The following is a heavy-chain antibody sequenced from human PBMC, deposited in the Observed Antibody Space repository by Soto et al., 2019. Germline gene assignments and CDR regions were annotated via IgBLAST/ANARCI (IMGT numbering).Heavy chain of an antibody. D-gene: IGHD2-8*01. Sequence: GASVKVSCKASGYTFTRYGISWVRQAPGQGLEWMGWISGYNGDTNYAQKFQGRVSMTIDTSTTTAYMELRSLTSDDTAVYYCAKNGQPPYYYYGQDVWGQGTKVTVSS. CDR1: GYTFTRYG. CDR2: ISGYNGDT. CDR3: AKNGQPPYYYYGQDV. J-gene: IGHJ6*02. V-gene: IGHV1-18*01.